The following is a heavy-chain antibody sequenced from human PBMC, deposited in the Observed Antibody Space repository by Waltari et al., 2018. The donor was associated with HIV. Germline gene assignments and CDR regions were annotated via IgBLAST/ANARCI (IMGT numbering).Heavy chain of an antibody. CDR3: AREDYDQLWGTPLYIFDS. D-gene: IGHD3-16*01. Sequence: QVQLQESGPGLVGSSQTLYLVCRVSGDSMKITRYFWSWIRQSAGEGLEWIGRINTRGDTKGNPSLKSRLTMSIDAARNLFFMNLTHVSVADTGTYFCAREDYDQLWGTPLYIFDSWGLGTLVSVSS. CDR2: INTRGDT. CDR1: GDSMKITRYF. J-gene: IGHJ4*02. V-gene: IGHV4-61*02.